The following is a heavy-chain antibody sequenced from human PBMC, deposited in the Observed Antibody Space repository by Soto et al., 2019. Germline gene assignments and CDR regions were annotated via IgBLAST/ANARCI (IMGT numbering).Heavy chain of an antibody. J-gene: IGHJ4*02. Sequence: GASVKVSCKASGFTFTNYAMQWVRQAPGQRLEWMGWINAGNGDRKYSQRFQDRVTITRDTSATTAYMELSSLRSEDTAVYYCARGIWTMPRGAYYFDYWGQGTLVTVSS. CDR2: INAGNGDR. CDR1: GFTFTNYA. CDR3: ARGIWTMPRGAYYFDY. V-gene: IGHV1-3*01. D-gene: IGHD3-10*01.